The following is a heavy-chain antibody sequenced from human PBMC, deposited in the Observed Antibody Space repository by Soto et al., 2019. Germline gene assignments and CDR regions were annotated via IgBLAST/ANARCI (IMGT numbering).Heavy chain of an antibody. Sequence: SETLSLTCTVSGGSISSYYWSWIRQPPGKGLEWIGYIYYSGSTNYNPSLKSRVTISVDTSKNQFSLKLSSVTAADTAVYYCARGSIISSHLYYYYFMYVWGQGTTVPVSS. CDR1: GGSISSYY. CDR2: IYYSGST. CDR3: ARGSIISSHLYYYYFMYV. J-gene: IGHJ6*03. D-gene: IGHD6-6*01. V-gene: IGHV4-59*01.